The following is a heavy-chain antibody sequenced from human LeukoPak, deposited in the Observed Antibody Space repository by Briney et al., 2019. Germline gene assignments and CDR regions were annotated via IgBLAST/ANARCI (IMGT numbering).Heavy chain of an antibody. J-gene: IGHJ5*02. CDR3: ARGRAGTTSWFDP. D-gene: IGHD6-19*01. V-gene: IGHV1-2*02. CDR2: INPNSGGT. Sequence: ASVKVSCKASGYTFTGYYIHWVRQAPGQGLEWMGWINPNSGGTNYAQKFQGRVPVTRDASINTAYMELSRLRSDDTAVYYCARGRAGTTSWFDPWGQGTLVTVSS. CDR1: GYTFTGYY.